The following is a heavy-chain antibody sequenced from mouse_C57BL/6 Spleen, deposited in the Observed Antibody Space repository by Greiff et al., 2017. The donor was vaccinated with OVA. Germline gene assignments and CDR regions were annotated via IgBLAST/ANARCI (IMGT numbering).Heavy chain of an antibody. CDR3: AREGFAY. CDR2: IDPNSGGT. Sequence: VQLQQSGAELVKPGASVKLSCKASGYTFTSYWMHWVKQSPGRGLEWLGRIDPNSGGTKYNEKFKSKATLTVDKPSSTAYMQLSSLTAEDSAVYYCAREGFAYWGQGTLVTVSA. CDR1: GYTFTSYW. V-gene: IGHV1-72*01. J-gene: IGHJ3*01.